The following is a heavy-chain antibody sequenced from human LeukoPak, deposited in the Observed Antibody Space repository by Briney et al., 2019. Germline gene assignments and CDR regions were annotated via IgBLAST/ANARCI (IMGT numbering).Heavy chain of an antibody. D-gene: IGHD6-19*01. V-gene: IGHV4-59*01. Sequence: SETLSLTCTVSGGSISSYYWSWIRQPPGKGLEWIGYIYYSGSTNYNPSLKSRVTISVDTSKNQFSLKPSSVTAADTAVYYCARVSTVLAVAGYFFDYWGQGTLVTVSS. J-gene: IGHJ4*02. CDR1: GGSISSYY. CDR3: ARVSTVLAVAGYFFDY. CDR2: IYYSGST.